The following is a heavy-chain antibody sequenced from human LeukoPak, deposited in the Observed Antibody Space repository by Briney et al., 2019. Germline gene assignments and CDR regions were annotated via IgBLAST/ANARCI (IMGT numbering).Heavy chain of an antibody. CDR2: ISYDGSNK. V-gene: IGHV3-30*18. D-gene: IGHD3-22*01. J-gene: IGHJ3*02. CDR3: AKDALYYYDSSGYHDAFDI. CDR1: GFTFSSYG. Sequence: GGSLRLSCAASGFTFSSYGMHWVRQAPGKGLEWVAVISYDGSNKYYADSVKGRFTISRDNSKDTLYLQMNSLRAEDTAVYYCAKDALYYYDSSGYHDAFDIWGQGTMVTVSS.